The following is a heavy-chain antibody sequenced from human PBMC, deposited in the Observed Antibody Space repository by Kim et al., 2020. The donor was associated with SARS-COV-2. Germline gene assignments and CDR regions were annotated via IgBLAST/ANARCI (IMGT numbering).Heavy chain of an antibody. D-gene: IGHD5-12*01. V-gene: IGHV3-23*01. Sequence: GAKTYYPGSGKGRFTISRDNSKNTLYLQMNNLRAEDTAVYFCAKSGQLDYWGQGTLVTVSS. J-gene: IGHJ4*02. CDR3: AKSGQLDY. CDR2: GAKT.